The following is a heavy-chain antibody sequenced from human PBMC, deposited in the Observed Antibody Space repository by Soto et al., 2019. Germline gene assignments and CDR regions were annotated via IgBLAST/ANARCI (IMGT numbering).Heavy chain of an antibody. CDR2: VSIGGST. V-gene: IGHV3-23*01. Sequence: PGASLKISCAASGFTFSSYAMGWVRQGPGKGLEWVAVVSIGGSTHYADSVRGRFTISRDNSKNTLSLQMNSLTAEDTAVYFCAKRRGAGGHFDYWGQGALVTVSS. J-gene: IGHJ4*02. CDR1: GFTFSSYA. CDR3: AKRRGAGGHFDY. D-gene: IGHD2-15*01.